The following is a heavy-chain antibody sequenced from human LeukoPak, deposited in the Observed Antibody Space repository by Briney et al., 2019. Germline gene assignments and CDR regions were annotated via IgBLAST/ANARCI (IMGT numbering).Heavy chain of an antibody. D-gene: IGHD2-2*01. CDR3: ARAGGCSSTSCDLDR. Sequence: PSETLSLTCAVSGGSISNSNWWSWVRQPPGKGLEWIGEIYHTGSTNYNPSLKSRVTISLDKSKNQFSLKLSSVTAADTAVYYCARAGGCSSTSCDLDRWGQGTLVTVSS. V-gene: IGHV4-4*02. J-gene: IGHJ4*02. CDR1: GGSISNSNW. CDR2: IYHTGST.